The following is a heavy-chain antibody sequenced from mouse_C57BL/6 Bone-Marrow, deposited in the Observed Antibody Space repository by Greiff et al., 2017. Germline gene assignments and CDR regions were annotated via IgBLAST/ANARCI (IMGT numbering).Heavy chain of an antibody. CDR2: ISSGGSYT. V-gene: IGHV5-6*01. CDR3: ARHGEGGRRYFDY. CDR1: GFTFSSYG. J-gene: IGHJ2*01. Sequence: EVKLVESGGDLVKPGGSLKLSCAASGFTFSSYGMSWVRQTPDKRLEWVATISSGGSYTYYPDSVKGQFTISRDNAKNTRYLQMSSLKSEATAMYYCARHGEGGRRYFDYWGQGTTLTVSS.